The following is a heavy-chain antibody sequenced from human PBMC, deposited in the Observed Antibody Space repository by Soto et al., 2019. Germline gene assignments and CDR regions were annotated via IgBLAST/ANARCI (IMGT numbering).Heavy chain of an antibody. D-gene: IGHD3-16*01. J-gene: IGHJ4*02. CDR3: AREGGESSDGLYYFDS. CDR2: IYYSGNT. Sequence: PSETLSLTCTVSGGSTSSDNYWSWIRQPPGKGLEWIGHIYYSGNTDYNPSLKSRLAISIDTSKNQFSLKLSSVTAADTAVYFCAREGGESSDGLYYFDSWGQGSVVTVS. V-gene: IGHV4-30-4*01. CDR1: GGSTSSDNY.